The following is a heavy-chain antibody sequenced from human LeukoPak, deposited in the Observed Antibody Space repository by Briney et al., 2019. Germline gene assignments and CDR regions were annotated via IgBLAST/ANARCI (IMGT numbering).Heavy chain of an antibody. CDR1: GFSLSTSGMC. CDR3: ARTSLFSEYSGPSVDY. D-gene: IGHD6-6*01. J-gene: IGHJ4*02. V-gene: IGHV2-70*11. Sequence: SGPALVKPTQTLTLTCTFSGFSLSTSGMCVSWIRQPPGKALEWLARIDWDDDKYYSTSLKTRLTISKDTSKNQVVLTMTNMDPVDTATYYCARTSLFSEYSGPSVDYWGQGTLVTVSS. CDR2: IDWDDDK.